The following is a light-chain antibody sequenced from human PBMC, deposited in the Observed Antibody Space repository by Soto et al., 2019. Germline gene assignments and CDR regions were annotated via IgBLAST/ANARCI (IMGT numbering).Light chain of an antibody. CDR1: QSVSSW. V-gene: IGKV1-5*03. J-gene: IGKJ1*01. CDR3: QQYDNDSWT. CDR2: KAS. Sequence: DIQMAQFPSTLSASVGDRVIITCRASQSVSSWLAWYQQKPGKAPNLLIYKASILKSGVPSRFSGSGSGTEFTLTISSLQPDDFATYYCQQYDNDSWTFGQGTKVEIK.